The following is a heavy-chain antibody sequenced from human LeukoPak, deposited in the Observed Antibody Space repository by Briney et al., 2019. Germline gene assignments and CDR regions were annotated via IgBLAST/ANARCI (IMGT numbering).Heavy chain of an antibody. V-gene: IGHV3-23*01. Sequence: PGGSLRLSCAASGFTFSSYAMSWVRQAPGKGLEWVSAISGSGGSTYYADSVKGRLTISRDNSKNTLYLQMNSLRAEDTAVYYCAKDRLLRVIAMAVFDYWGQGTLVTVSS. CDR1: GFTFSSYA. CDR3: AKDRLLRVIAMAVFDY. CDR2: ISGSGGST. D-gene: IGHD2-21*01. J-gene: IGHJ4*02.